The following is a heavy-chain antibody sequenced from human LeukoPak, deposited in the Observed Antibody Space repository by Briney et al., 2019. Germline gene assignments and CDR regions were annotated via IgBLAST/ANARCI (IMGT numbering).Heavy chain of an antibody. J-gene: IGHJ5*02. V-gene: IGHV4-4*07. D-gene: IGHD2-2*01. CDR2: IYTSGST. Sequence: SETLSLTCSVSDFSVSEYYWSWIRQPAGTGLEWIERIYTSGSTKYNPALQSRVTISVDKSKNQFSPKLSSVTAADTAVYYCARSRDIVVVPAAPYNWFDPWGQGTLVTVSS. CDR1: DFSVSEYY. CDR3: ARSRDIVVVPAAPYNWFDP.